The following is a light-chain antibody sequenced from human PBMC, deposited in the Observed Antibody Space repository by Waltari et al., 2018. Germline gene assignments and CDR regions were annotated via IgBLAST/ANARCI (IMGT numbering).Light chain of an antibody. CDR2: GAS. V-gene: IGKV3-20*01. CDR1: QSFSRS. CDR3: QHYVRLPAT. J-gene: IGKJ1*01. Sequence: EIVLTHSPGTLSLSPGDRATLPCRASQSFSRSLAWSQQKPGQAPRLLIYGASNRATGIPDRFSGSGSGTDFSLIITRLEPEDFAMYYCQHYVRLPATFGQGTKVEIK.